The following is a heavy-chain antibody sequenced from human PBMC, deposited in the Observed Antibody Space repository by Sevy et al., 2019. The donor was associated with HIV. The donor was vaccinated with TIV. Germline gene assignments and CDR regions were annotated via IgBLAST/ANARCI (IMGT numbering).Heavy chain of an antibody. CDR2: INQDGSET. CDR1: RFTFSSYW. CDR3: ARTTTFDY. Sequence: GGSLRLSCAASRFTFSSYWMSWVRQAPGKGLEWVANINQDGSETYYVDSLKGRFTISRDNARNSLYLQMNSLRAEDTAVYYCARTTTFDYWGHGTLVTVSS. V-gene: IGHV3-7*01. J-gene: IGHJ4*01. D-gene: IGHD1-1*01.